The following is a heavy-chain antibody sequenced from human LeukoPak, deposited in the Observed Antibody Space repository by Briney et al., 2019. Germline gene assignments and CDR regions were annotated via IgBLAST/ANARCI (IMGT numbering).Heavy chain of an antibody. Sequence: SETLSLTCTVSGGYISSYYWSWIRQPAGKGLERIRRIYTSGSTNYNPSLKSRVTMSVDTSKNQFSLKLSSVTAADTAVYYCARDVTGGFDPDYYMDVWGKGTTVTVSS. J-gene: IGHJ6*03. V-gene: IGHV4-4*07. CDR1: GGYISSYY. CDR3: ARDVTGGFDPDYYMDV. CDR2: IYTSGST. D-gene: IGHD3-16*01.